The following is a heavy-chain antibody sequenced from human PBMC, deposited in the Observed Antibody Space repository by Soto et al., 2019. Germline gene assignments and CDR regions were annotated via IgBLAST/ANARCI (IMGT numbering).Heavy chain of an antibody. CDR3: ARGGLYFDS. CDR1: GFTFSSYW. J-gene: IGHJ4*02. Sequence: LRLSCAASGFTFSSYWMHWVRQTPGKGLVWVSRINSDGSSTYYADSVTGRFTISRDNAKNTLYLQMNSLRAEDTAVYYCARGGLYFDSWGQGTLVTVSS. V-gene: IGHV3-74*01. CDR2: INSDGSST.